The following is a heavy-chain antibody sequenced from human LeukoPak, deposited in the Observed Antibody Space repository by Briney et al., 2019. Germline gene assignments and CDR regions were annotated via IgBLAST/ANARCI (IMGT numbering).Heavy chain of an antibody. CDR2: ISVYNDNP. CDR1: GYTFPTYG. J-gene: IGHJ5*02. D-gene: IGHD1/OR15-1a*01. CDR3: ARGYNWNNDH. V-gene: IGHV1-18*01. Sequence: ASVQVSCKASGYTFPTYGITWVRQAPGQGLEWMGWISVYNDNPDYAQSLQGRVTMTTDTSTSTAYMELRSLTSDDTAVYYCARGYNWNNDHWGQGTLVTVSS.